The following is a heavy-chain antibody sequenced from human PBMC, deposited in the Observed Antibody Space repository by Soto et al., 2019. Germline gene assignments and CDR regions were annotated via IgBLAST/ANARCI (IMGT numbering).Heavy chain of an antibody. CDR3: ARDLAASIEYEGLDP. D-gene: IGHD3-16*01. CDR2: IYYSGST. V-gene: IGHV4-31*03. CDR1: GGSISSGGYY. J-gene: IGHJ5*02. Sequence: KTSETLSLTCTVSGGSISSGGYYWSWIRQHPGKGLEWIGYIYYSGSTYYNPSLKSRVTISVDTSKNQFSLKLSSVTAADTAVYYCARDLAASIEYEGLDPWGQGTLVTVSS.